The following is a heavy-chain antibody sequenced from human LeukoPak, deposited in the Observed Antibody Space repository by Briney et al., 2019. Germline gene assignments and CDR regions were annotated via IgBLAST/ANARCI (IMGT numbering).Heavy chain of an antibody. CDR2: IYTGGGR. Sequence: GGSLRLSCVASGFTFSDYYMNWVRQAPGKELEWVSVIYTGGGRYYADSVRGRFTISRDTSKNMVFLQMNSLRVEDTAVYYCARGIDYWGRGTLVTVSS. CDR1: GFTFSDYY. V-gene: IGHV3-53*01. J-gene: IGHJ4*02. CDR3: ARGIDY.